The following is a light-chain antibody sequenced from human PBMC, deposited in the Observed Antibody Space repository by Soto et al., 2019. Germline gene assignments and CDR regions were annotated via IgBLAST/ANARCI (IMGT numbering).Light chain of an antibody. Sequence: DIVMTQTPLSLPVTPGEPATLSCRASQSVSSYLAWYQRQTGQAPRLLIYEALNRATGIPARLSGSAFGTDFTLTISSLEPEDGAVYYGQQRNNWPLTFGGGTKVDIK. V-gene: IGKV3-11*01. CDR2: EAL. J-gene: IGKJ4*02. CDR1: QSVSSY. CDR3: QQRNNWPLT.